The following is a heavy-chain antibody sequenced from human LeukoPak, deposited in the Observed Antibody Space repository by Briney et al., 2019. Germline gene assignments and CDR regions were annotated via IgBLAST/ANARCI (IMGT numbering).Heavy chain of an antibody. Sequence: SETLSLTCTVSGGSISSYYWSWIRQPPGKGLEWIGYIYYSGSTNYNPSLKSRVTISVDTSENQFSLKLSSVTAADTAVYYCARASGGLRFRYHFDYWGQGTLVTVSS. J-gene: IGHJ4*02. CDR2: IYYSGST. CDR3: ARASGGLRFRYHFDY. CDR1: GGSISSYY. D-gene: IGHD5-12*01. V-gene: IGHV4-59*01.